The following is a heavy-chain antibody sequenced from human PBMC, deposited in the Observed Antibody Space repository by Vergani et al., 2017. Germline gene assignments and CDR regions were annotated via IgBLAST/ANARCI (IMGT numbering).Heavy chain of an antibody. V-gene: IGHV4-34*02. D-gene: IGHD4-11*01. Sequence: QVQLQQWGAGLLKPSETLSLTCTVYGGSFSGYYWSWIRQPPGKGLEWIGEINHSGSTNYNPSLKSRVTISADTSKNQFSLKLSSVTAADTAVYYCARLTWTVSFYYYHMDVWGKGTTVTVSS. CDR1: GGSFSGYY. J-gene: IGHJ6*03. CDR2: INHSGST. CDR3: ARLTWTVSFYYYHMDV.